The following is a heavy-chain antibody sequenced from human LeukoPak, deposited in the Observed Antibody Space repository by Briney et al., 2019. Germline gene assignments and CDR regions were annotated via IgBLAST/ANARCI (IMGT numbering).Heavy chain of an antibody. CDR1: GFTVSSNY. D-gene: IGHD6-13*01. V-gene: IGHV3-66*01. Sequence: PGGSLRLSCAASGFTVSSNYMSWVRQAPGKGLEWVSVIYSGGSTYYADSVKGRFTISRDNSKNTLYLQMNSLRAEDTAVYYCARDKQLNYFDYWGQGTLVTVSS. CDR2: IYSGGST. J-gene: IGHJ4*02. CDR3: ARDKQLNYFDY.